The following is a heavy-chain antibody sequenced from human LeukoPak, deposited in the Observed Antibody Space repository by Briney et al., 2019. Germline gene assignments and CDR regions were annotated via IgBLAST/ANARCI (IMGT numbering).Heavy chain of an antibody. V-gene: IGHV3-23*01. D-gene: IGHD1-1*01. CDR3: AEDRFCATGSKYNRFDL. J-gene: IGHJ5*02. Sequence: GGSLRLSCVASGFTFSIEAMRWVRQAPGKGLEWVSAISGSGGSTYYADSVKGRFTISRDNSKNTLYLQMNSLRAEDTAVYYCAEDRFCATGSKYNRFDLWGQGTLVTVSS. CDR1: GFTFSIEA. CDR2: ISGSGGST.